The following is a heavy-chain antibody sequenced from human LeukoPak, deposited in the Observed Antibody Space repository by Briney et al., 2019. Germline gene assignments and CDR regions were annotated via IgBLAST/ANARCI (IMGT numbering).Heavy chain of an antibody. Sequence: ASVKVSCKAFGYTFTGYYLHWVRQVPGQGLEWMGWIHPKSGDTKYAQKFLGRVTLTRDTSITIVYMELKWLTSDDTAVYYCSRGSGISYGGIDYWGQGTLVTVSS. CDR2: IHPKSGDT. CDR1: GYTFTGYY. V-gene: IGHV1-2*02. J-gene: IGHJ4*02. CDR3: SRGSGISYGGIDY. D-gene: IGHD5-18*01.